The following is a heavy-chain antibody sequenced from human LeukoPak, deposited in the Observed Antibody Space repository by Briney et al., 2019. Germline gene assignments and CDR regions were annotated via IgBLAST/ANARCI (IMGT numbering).Heavy chain of an antibody. CDR2: ISSSSYI. CDR1: GFISSSYS. CDR3: ARADMVTTMEYFAMDV. Sequence: PGGSLRLSCAASGFISSSYSMNWVRQAPGKGLEWVSSISSSSYIYYADSVKGRFTISRDNAKNSLYLQMNSLRAEDTAVYYCARADMVTTMEYFAMDVWGQGTTVTVSS. V-gene: IGHV3-21*01. D-gene: IGHD5-12*01. J-gene: IGHJ6*02.